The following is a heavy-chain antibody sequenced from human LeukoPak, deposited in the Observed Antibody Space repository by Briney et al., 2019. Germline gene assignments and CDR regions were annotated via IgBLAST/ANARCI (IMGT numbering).Heavy chain of an antibody. CDR2: INPNSGGT. D-gene: IGHD3-16*01. CDR3: AREGGPVAGVSYAPFDP. Sequence: ASVKVSCKASGYTFTGYYMHWVRQAPGQGLEWMGWINPNSGGTNYAQKFQGRVTMTRDTSISTAYMELSRLRSEDTAVYYCAREGGPVAGVSYAPFDPWGQGTLVTVSS. CDR1: GYTFTGYY. J-gene: IGHJ5*02. V-gene: IGHV1-2*02.